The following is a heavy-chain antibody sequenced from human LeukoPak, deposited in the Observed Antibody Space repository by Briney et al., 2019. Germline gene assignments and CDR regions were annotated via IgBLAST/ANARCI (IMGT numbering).Heavy chain of an antibody. CDR3: WGTNYYYMDV. CDR1: GYTFTSYG. J-gene: IGHJ6*03. V-gene: IGHV1-18*01. Sequence: ASVRVSCKASGYTFTSYGISWVRQAPGQGLEWMGWISTYNGNTNYAQKFQGRVTMTTDTSTHTAYMELRSLRSDDTAVYYCWGTNYYYMDVWGKGTTVTVSS. D-gene: IGHD2-2*01. CDR2: ISTYNGNT.